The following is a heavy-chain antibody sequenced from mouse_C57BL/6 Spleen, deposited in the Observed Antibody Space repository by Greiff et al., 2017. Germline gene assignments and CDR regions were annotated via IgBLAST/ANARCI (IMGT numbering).Heavy chain of an antibody. Sequence: QVQLQQPGAELVMPGASVKLSCKASGYTFTSYWMHWVKQRPGQGLEWIGEIDPSDSYTNYNQKFKGKSTLTVDKSSSTAYMQLSSLTSEDSAVYYCARRDSNDYYYAMDYWGQGTSVTVSS. CDR1: GYTFTSYW. V-gene: IGHV1-69*01. J-gene: IGHJ4*01. D-gene: IGHD2-12*01. CDR2: IDPSDSYT. CDR3: ARRDSNDYYYAMDY.